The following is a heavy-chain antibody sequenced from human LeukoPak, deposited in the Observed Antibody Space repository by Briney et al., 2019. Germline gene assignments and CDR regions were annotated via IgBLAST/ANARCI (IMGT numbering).Heavy chain of an antibody. CDR2: IYYSGST. CDR3: ARHIGDYYYYGMDV. D-gene: IGHD3-16*01. Sequence: PSETLSLTCAVYGGSFSGYYWSWIRQPPGKGLEWIGYIYYSGSTNYNPSLKSRVTISVDTSKNQFSLKLSSVTAADTAVYYCARHIGDYYYYGMDVWGQGTTVTVSS. V-gene: IGHV4-59*08. CDR1: GGSFSGYY. J-gene: IGHJ6*02.